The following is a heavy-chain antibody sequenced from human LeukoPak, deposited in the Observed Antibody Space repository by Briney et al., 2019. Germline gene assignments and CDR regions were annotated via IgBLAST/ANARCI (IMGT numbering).Heavy chain of an antibody. CDR3: ARVLVGKVGAPAYFDY. CDR2: ISACNGNT. CDR1: GYTFTSYG. J-gene: IGHJ4*02. V-gene: IGHV1-18*01. D-gene: IGHD2-15*01. Sequence: ASVKVSCKASGYTFTSYGISWVRQAPGQGLEWMGWISACNGNTNYAQKLQGRVTMTTDTSTSTAYMELRSLRSDDTAVYYCARVLVGKVGAPAYFDYWGQGTLVTVSS.